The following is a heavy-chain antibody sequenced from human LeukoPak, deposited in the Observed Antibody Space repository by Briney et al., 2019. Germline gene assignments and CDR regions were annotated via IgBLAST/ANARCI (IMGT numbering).Heavy chain of an antibody. Sequence: SGTLSLTCAVSGGSISSSNWWSLVRQPPGKGLEWIGEIYHSGSTNYNPSLKSRVTISVDKSMNQFSLKLSSVTAADTAVYYCARAPPYCSSTSCPPKADWFDPWGQGTLVTVTS. J-gene: IGHJ5*02. D-gene: IGHD2-2*01. CDR2: IYHSGST. V-gene: IGHV4-4*02. CDR3: ARAPPYCSSTSCPPKADWFDP. CDR1: GGSISSSNW.